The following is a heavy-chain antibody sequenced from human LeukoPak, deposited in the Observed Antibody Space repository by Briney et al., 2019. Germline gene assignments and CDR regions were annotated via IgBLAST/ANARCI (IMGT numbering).Heavy chain of an antibody. CDR2: ISGGGDT. Sequence: GGSLSLSCAASGFSFTNYAIYWVRQAPGEGLEWVSVISGGGDTTYADFVKGRFTISRDNSRNTVYLQMGSLRTNDMAVYYCVRSTGYFYYGMDVWGQGTTVTVS. CDR1: GFSFTNYA. CDR3: VRSTGYFYYGMDV. J-gene: IGHJ6*02. V-gene: IGHV3-23*01.